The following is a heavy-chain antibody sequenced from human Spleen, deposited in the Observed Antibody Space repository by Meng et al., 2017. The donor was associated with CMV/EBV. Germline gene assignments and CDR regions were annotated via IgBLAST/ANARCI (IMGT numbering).Heavy chain of an antibody. V-gene: IGHV5-51*01. J-gene: IGHJ5*02. D-gene: IGHD3-10*01. Sequence: GSGDGFTSYWIGWVRQMPGKGLEWMGIIYPGDSDTRYSPSFQGQVTISADKSISTAYLQWSSLKASDTAMYYCARGSNSDQWYWFDPWGQGTLVTVSS. CDR3: ARGSNSDQWYWFDP. CDR2: IYPGDSDT. CDR1: GDGFTSYW.